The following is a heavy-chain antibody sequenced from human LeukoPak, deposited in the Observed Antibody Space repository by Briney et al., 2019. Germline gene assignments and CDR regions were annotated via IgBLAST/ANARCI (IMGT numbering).Heavy chain of an antibody. D-gene: IGHD5-18*01. V-gene: IGHV3-66*01. CDR1: GFTISNNY. J-gene: IGHJ4*02. Sequence: GGSLRLSCAASGFTISNNYIRWLRQAPGKGLEWVSHIYSGGFTQFAGSVRGRFTISRDNSKNTLYLQMNSLRPEDTAVYYCAKDPRDHTYGWSWRYFDYWGQGTLVTVSS. CDR3: AKDPRDHTYGWSWRYFDY. CDR2: IYSGGFT.